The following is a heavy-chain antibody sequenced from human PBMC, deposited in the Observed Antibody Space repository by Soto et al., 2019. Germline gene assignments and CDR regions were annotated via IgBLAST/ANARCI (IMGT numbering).Heavy chain of an antibody. D-gene: IGHD6-13*01. CDR3: AIAVGRSNQFDL. J-gene: IGHJ5*02. CDR1: GYSLTELS. V-gene: IGHV1-24*01. CDR2: YDLEKGET. Sequence: ASVKVSCKVSGYSLTELSIHWVRQAPGEGLEWMGGYDLEKGETIYAQKLQGRVTMTEDSPADTPYMQLRSLRSEDTAVYYCAIAVGRSNQFDLWGQGTMVTVSS.